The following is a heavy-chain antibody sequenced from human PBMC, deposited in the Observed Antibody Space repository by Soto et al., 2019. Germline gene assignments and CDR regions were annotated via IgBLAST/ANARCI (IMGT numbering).Heavy chain of an antibody. CDR1: GFPFSSYG. CDR2: ISYDGSNK. D-gene: IGHD3-22*01. J-gene: IGHJ4*02. Sequence: PGGSLRLSCAASGFPFSSYGVHWVRPAPGKGLEWVAVISYDGSNKYYADSVKGRFTISRDNSKNTLYLQMNSLRAEDTAVYYCAKVGDDSSGYRPYYFDYWGQGTLVTVSS. CDR3: AKVGDDSSGYRPYYFDY. V-gene: IGHV3-30*18.